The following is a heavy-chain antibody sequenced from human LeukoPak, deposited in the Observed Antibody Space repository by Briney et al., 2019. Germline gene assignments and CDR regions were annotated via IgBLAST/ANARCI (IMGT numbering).Heavy chain of an antibody. D-gene: IGHD1-26*01. J-gene: IGHJ6*03. CDR3: ARISPSSGTYWGTLYYYMDV. V-gene: IGHV4-59*01. CDR2: IDFSGTT. CDR1: GGSISNYY. Sequence: SETLSLTCTVSGGSISNYYWTWVRQPPGKGLEWIGYIDFSGTTNYSPSLKSRVTISLDTSNNQFSLKLTSVTAADTAVYFCARISPSSGTYWGTLYYYMDVWGKGTTVTVSS.